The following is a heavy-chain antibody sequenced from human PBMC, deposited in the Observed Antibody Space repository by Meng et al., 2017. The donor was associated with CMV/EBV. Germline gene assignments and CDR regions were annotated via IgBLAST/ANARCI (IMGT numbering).Heavy chain of an antibody. D-gene: IGHD2-2*01. CDR1: GYTFTGYG. J-gene: IGHJ6*02. CDR2: IIPIFGTA. Sequence: SVKVSCKASGYTFTGYGISWVRQAPGQGLEWMGVIIPIFGTANYAQKFQGRVTITTDESTSTAYMELSSLRSEDTAVYYCARDIVVVPAAPTYYYYGMDVWGQGTTVTVSS. V-gene: IGHV1-69*05. CDR3: ARDIVVVPAAPTYYYYGMDV.